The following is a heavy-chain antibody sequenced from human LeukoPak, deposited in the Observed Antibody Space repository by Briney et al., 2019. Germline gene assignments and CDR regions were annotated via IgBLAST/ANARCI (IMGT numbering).Heavy chain of an antibody. Sequence: PSETLSLTCTVSGGSISGYYWSWIRQPPGKGLEWIAYIYYSGSTNYNPSLKSRVTISIDTSKNQFSLKLSSVTAADTALYYCARGVGAYYMDVWGKGTTVTISS. CDR3: ARGVGAYYMDV. CDR1: GGSISGYY. CDR2: IYYSGST. J-gene: IGHJ6*03. V-gene: IGHV4-59*08. D-gene: IGHD1-26*01.